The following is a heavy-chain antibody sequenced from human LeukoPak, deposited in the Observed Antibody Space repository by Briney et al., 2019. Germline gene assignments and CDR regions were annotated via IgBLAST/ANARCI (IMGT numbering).Heavy chain of an antibody. Sequence: PSETLSLTCPVSGGSISSYYWSWIRQPPGKGLEWVGYIYTSGSTNYNPSLKSRVTISVDTSKDQFSLKLSSVTAADTAVYYCARHISGSRPTYFDYWGQGALVTVSS. J-gene: IGHJ4*02. D-gene: IGHD6-19*01. CDR2: IYTSGST. V-gene: IGHV4-4*09. CDR3: ARHISGSRPTYFDY. CDR1: GGSISSYY.